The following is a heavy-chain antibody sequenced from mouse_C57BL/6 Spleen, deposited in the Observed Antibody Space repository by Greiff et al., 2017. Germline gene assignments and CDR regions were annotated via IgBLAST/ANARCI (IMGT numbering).Heavy chain of an antibody. Sequence: EVKVVESGGGLVKPGGSLKLSCAASGFTFSSYAMSWVRQTPEKRLEWVATISDGGSYTNYPDNVKGRFTISRDNAKNNLYLQMSHLKSEDTAMYYCARGGYGSSPYWYFDVWGTGTTVTVSS. CDR3: ARGGYGSSPYWYFDV. CDR2: ISDGGSYT. V-gene: IGHV5-4*03. D-gene: IGHD1-1*01. J-gene: IGHJ1*03. CDR1: GFTFSSYA.